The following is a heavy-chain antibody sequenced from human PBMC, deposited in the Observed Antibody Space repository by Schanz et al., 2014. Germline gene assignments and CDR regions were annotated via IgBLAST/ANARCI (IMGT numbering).Heavy chain of an antibody. J-gene: IGHJ4*02. CDR2: IRYDGRNK. Sequence: PGGSLRLSCAASGFTFSDHYMDWVRQAPGKGLEWVAVIRYDGRNKNFVESVKGRFTISRDNSNNTVYLQMNTLRAEDTAVYYCARGPIPIQGVPMDFWGQGTLVTVSS. CDR3: ARGPIPIQGVPMDF. V-gene: IGHV3-33*08. D-gene: IGHD3-10*01. CDR1: GFTFSDHY.